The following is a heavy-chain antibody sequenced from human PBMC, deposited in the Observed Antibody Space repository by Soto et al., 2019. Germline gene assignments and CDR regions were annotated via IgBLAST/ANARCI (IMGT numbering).Heavy chain of an antibody. CDR2: TRNKANSYTT. D-gene: IGHD3-3*01. CDR3: AREGAYDFWSGYYPFFDY. Sequence: GGSLRLSCAASGFTFNDHYMDWVRQAPGKGLEWVGRTRNKANSYTTEYAASVKGRFTISRDDSKNSLYLQMNSLKTEDTAVYYCAREGAYDFWSGYYPFFDYWGQGTLVTVSS. CDR1: GFTFNDHY. J-gene: IGHJ4*02. V-gene: IGHV3-72*01.